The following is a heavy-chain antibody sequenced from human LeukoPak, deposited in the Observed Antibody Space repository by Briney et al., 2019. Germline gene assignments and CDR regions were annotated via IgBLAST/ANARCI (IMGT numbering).Heavy chain of an antibody. CDR2: ISAYNGNV. CDR1: GYTSTSYG. J-gene: IGHJ4*02. V-gene: IGHV1-18*01. D-gene: IGHD3-22*01. Sequence: GASVKVSCKSSGYTSTSYGISWVRQAPGQGLEWMGWISAYNGNVNYAQKLQGRVTMTTDTSTSTAYMELRSLRSDDTAVYYCARETTPRYDSSGYRPPLFDYWGQGTLVTVSS. CDR3: ARETTPRYDSSGYRPPLFDY.